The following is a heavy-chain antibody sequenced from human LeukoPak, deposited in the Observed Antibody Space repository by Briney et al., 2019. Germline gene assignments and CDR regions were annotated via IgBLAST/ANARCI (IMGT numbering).Heavy chain of an antibody. CDR3: ARLTPITMIVVQYYFDY. CDR2: IYYSGST. J-gene: IGHJ4*02. Sequence: PSETLSLTCTVSGGSISSYYWSWIRQPPGKGLEWIGYIYYSGSTNYNPSLKSRVTISVDTSKNQFSLKLSSVTAADTAVYYCARLTPITMIVVQYYFDYWGQGTLVTVSS. CDR1: GGSISSYY. V-gene: IGHV4-59*08. D-gene: IGHD3-22*01.